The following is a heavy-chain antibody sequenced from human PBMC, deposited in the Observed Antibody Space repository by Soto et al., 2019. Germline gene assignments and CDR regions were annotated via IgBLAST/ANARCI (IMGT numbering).Heavy chain of an antibody. CDR2: IYYSGST. CDR1: GGYISSGGYY. V-gene: IGHV4-31*03. Sequence: SGTLSLTCTVSGGYISSGGYYWSWIRQHPGKGLEWIGYIYYSGSTYYNPSLKSRLSISLDTSKNQFSLKLTSVTDADTAVYFCARGHSGYDPCDYWGQGTLVTVSS. J-gene: IGHJ4*02. D-gene: IGHD5-12*01. CDR3: ARGHSGYDPCDY.